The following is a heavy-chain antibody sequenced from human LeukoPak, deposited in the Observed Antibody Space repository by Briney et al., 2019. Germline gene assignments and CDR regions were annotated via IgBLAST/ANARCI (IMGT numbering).Heavy chain of an antibody. V-gene: IGHV3-64*02. Sequence: PGGSLRLSCAASGFTFSSYAIHWVRQAPGKGLEYVSAISSSGGSTYYADSVKGRFTISRDNSKNTVYLQMGSLRTEDMAVYYCFRGAYDGFDYWGQGTLVTVSS. J-gene: IGHJ4*02. D-gene: IGHD5-12*01. CDR3: FRGAYDGFDY. CDR1: GFTFSSYA. CDR2: ISSSGGST.